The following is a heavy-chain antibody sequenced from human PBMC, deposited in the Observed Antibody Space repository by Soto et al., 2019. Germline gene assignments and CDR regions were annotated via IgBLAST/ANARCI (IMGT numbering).Heavy chain of an antibody. CDR1: GYTFSRYG. V-gene: IGHV1-18*01. CDR2: ISGYNGDT. D-gene: IGHD2-8*01. J-gene: IGHJ6*02. Sequence: VKVSCKASGYTFSRYGISWVRQAPGQGLEWMGWISGYNGDTNYAQKFQGRVTMTIDTSTTTAYMELRGLTSDDTAIYYCAKNGQPPYYYYGLDVWGQGTTVTVSS. CDR3: AKNGQPPYYYYGLDV.